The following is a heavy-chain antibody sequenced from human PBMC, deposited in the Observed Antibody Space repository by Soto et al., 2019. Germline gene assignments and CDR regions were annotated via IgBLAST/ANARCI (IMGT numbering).Heavy chain of an antibody. CDR1: GCTVSNYR. Sequence: PWGCMRLSSAASGCTVSNYRIRWSRQDPGKGLEWLSSISSSSSYIYYAESVKGRFTICRDNAKNSLYLQRNSLRAEGTAVYYCAREAYYDILTGYYKGDFGIWGQVTMV. D-gene: IGHD3-9*01. CDR2: ISSSSSYI. CDR3: AREAYYDILTGYYKGDFGI. V-gene: IGHV3-21*01. J-gene: IGHJ3*02.